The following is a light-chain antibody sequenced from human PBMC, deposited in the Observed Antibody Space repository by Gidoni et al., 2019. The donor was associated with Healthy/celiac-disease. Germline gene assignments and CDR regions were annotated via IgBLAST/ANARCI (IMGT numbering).Light chain of an antibody. CDR2: GAS. Sequence: ATLSCRASQSVSSNLAWYQQKPGQAPRLLIYGASTRATGIPARSSGSGSGKEFTLTSSGLQSEDFAVYYCQQYNNWPLTFXGXTKVEIK. CDR3: QQYNNWPLT. V-gene: IGKV3-15*01. J-gene: IGKJ4*01. CDR1: QSVSSN.